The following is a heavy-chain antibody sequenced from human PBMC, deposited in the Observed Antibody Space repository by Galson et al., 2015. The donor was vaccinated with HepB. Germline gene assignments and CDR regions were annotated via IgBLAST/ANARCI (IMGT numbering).Heavy chain of an antibody. D-gene: IGHD3-22*01. V-gene: IGHV1-46*03. J-gene: IGHJ4*02. Sequence: SVKVSCKASGYTFTNYYVSWVRQAPGQGLEWIGLINPLGGSTVYADQFQDRVTTTSDASTDTAYLELSRLRLDDTAMYYCAVVVFGYFDYWGQGTLVTVSS. CDR2: INPLGGST. CDR1: GYTFTNYY. CDR3: AVVVFGYFDY.